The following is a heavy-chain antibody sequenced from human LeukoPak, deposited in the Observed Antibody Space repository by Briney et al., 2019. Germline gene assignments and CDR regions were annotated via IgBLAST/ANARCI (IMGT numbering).Heavy chain of an antibody. CDR2: INSDETST. CDR3: AGFNGYYDSFDY. J-gene: IGHJ4*02. CDR1: GFIFSNYW. Sequence: PGGSLRLSCAASGFIFSNYWMHWVRQAPGKGLVWVSRINSDETSTTYADSVRGRFTLSRDNAKNTLYLQMNSLRDEDTAVYYCAGFNGYYDSFDYWGQGTLVTVSS. D-gene: IGHD3-22*01. V-gene: IGHV3-74*01.